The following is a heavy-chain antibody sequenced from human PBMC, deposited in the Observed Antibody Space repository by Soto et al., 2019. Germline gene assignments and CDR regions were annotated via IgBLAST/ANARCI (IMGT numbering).Heavy chain of an antibody. Sequence: GGSLRLSCAASGFTFSSYGMHWVRQAPGKGLEWVAVIWYDGSNKYYADSVKGRFTISRGNPKNTLYLQMNSLRAEDTAMYYSGSTNYNPSLKSRVTISVDTSKNQFSLKLSSVTAADTAVYYCARDRGRRGYSGYDRNNYYYYGMDVWGQGTTVTVSS. V-gene: IGHV3-33*01. D-gene: IGHD3-10*01. CDR2: IWYDGSNK. CDR3: GSTNYNPSLKSRVTISVDTSKNQFSLKLSSVTAADTAVYYCARDRGRRGYSGYDRNNYYYYGMDV. J-gene: IGHJ6*02. CDR1: GFTFSSYG.